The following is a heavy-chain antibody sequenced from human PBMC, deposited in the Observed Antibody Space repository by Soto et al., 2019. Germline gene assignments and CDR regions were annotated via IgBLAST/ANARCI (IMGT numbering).Heavy chain of an antibody. Sequence: PSETLSLTCTVTGGSVSSGDYYWSWIRQHPGKGLEWIGYIYYSGSTNYNPSLKSRLSTSLDTSKNQFSLRLTSVTAADTAVYYCAKFPMNTYVMNCFDSWGQGTLVTVSS. V-gene: IGHV4-61*08. CDR1: GGSVSSGDYY. J-gene: IGHJ5*01. CDR2: IYYSGST. D-gene: IGHD2-21*01. CDR3: AKFPMNTYVMNCFDS.